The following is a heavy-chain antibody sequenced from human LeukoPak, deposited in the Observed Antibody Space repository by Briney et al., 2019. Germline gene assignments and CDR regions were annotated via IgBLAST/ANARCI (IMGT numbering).Heavy chain of an antibody. Sequence: GSLRLSCAASGFVSSDYSMNWVRQAPGKRLEWVANMRGSGSGLGSGNYYADSVKGRFTISRDNAKTSLYLQMNSLRAEDTAFYYCARDDNWGFDYWGQGALVTVSS. V-gene: IGHV3-48*04. J-gene: IGHJ4*02. D-gene: IGHD7-27*01. CDR1: GFVSSDYS. CDR3: ARDDNWGFDY. CDR2: MRGSGSGLGSGN.